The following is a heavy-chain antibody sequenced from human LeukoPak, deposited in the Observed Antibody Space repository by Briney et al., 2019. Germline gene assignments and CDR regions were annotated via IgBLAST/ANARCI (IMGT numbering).Heavy chain of an antibody. J-gene: IGHJ4*02. V-gene: IGHV3-21*01. CDR3: ARDELPPVVPATAISYYFDY. D-gene: IGHD2-2*01. Sequence: KPGESLKISCKGSGYSFTSYWIGWVRQAPGKGLEWVSSISSSSSYIYYADSVKGRFTISRDNAKNSLYLQMNSLRAEDTAVYYCARDELPPVVPATAISYYFDYWGQGTLVTVSS. CDR1: GYSFTSYW. CDR2: ISSSSSYI.